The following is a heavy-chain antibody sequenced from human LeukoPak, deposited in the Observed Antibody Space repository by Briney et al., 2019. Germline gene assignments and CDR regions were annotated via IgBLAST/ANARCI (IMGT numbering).Heavy chain of an antibody. CDR3: ARDAVPGYSSGLFDY. CDR2: INHSGST. V-gene: IGHV4-34*01. J-gene: IGHJ4*02. CDR1: GGSFSGYY. D-gene: IGHD6-19*01. Sequence: PSETLSLTCAVYGGSFSGYYWSWIRQPPGKGLEWIGEINHSGSTNYNPSLKSRVTISVDTSKNQFSLKLSSVTAADTAVYYCARDAVPGYSSGLFDYWGQGTLVTVSS.